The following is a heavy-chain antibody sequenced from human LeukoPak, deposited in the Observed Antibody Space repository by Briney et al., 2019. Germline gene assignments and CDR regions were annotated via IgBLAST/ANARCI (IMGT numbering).Heavy chain of an antibody. CDR2: INPSGGST. Sequence: ASVKVSCKASGYTFTSYYMHWVRQAPGQGLEWMGIINPSGGSTSYAQKFQGRVTMTRDTSTSTVYMELSSLRSEDTAVYHCARRSFNYDILTGYCPYFDYWSQGTLVTVSS. J-gene: IGHJ4*02. CDR1: GYTFTSYY. V-gene: IGHV1-46*01. CDR3: ARRSFNYDILTGYCPYFDY. D-gene: IGHD3-9*01.